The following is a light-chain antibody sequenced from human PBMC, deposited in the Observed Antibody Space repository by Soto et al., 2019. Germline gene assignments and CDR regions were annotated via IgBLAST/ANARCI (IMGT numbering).Light chain of an antibody. CDR1: QSVTNK. V-gene: IGKV3-15*01. J-gene: IGKJ1*01. Sequence: EIVMTQSPATLSLSPGDRATLSCRASQSVTNKLAWYQQKPGQAPRLLIDDASTRATGVPARFSGSGSGTKFTLTISNLQSEDFAVYYCQQYNGSPPWTFGQGTKVEIK. CDR3: QQYNGSPPWT. CDR2: DAS.